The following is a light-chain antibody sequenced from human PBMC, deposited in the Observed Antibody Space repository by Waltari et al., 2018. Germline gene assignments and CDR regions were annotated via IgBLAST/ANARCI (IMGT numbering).Light chain of an antibody. Sequence: DIQMTQSPSSLSASVGDKVTITCQASQSINSWLAWYQQKPGEAPRPLIYKASSFESGVPSRFSGSGSGTDFTLTISSLQTEDFGSYYCQHYQSAPWTFGQGTKVEIK. V-gene: IGKV1-5*03. CDR1: QSINSW. CDR3: QHYQSAPWT. CDR2: KAS. J-gene: IGKJ1*01.